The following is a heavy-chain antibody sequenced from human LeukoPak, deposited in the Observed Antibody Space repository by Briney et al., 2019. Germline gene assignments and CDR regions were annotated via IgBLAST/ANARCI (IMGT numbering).Heavy chain of an antibody. D-gene: IGHD2-21*02. V-gene: IGHV3-9*01. Sequence: GGSLRLSCAASGFTFDDYAMHWVRQAPGKGLEWVSGISWNSGSIGYADSVKGRFTISRDNAKNSLYLQMNSLRAEDTALYYCAKDRLTQDKGVIFDYWGQGTLVTVSS. CDR1: GFTFDDYA. J-gene: IGHJ4*02. CDR2: ISWNSGSI. CDR3: AKDRLTQDKGVIFDY.